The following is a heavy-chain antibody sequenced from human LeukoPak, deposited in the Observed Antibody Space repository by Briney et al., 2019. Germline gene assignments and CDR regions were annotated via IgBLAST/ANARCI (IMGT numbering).Heavy chain of an antibody. CDR3: ARVDIVATSCDY. J-gene: IGHJ4*02. CDR1: GYTFTGYY. V-gene: IGHV1-2*02. Sequence: ASVKVSCKASGYTFTGYYMHWVRQAPGQGLEWMGWINPNSGGTNYAQKFQGRVTMTRDTSISTAYMELSRLRSDDTAVYYCARVDIVATSCDYWGQGTLVTVSS. CDR2: INPNSGGT. D-gene: IGHD5-12*01.